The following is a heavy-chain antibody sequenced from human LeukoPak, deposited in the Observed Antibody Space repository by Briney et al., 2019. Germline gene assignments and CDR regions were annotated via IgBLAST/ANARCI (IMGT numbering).Heavy chain of an antibody. D-gene: IGHD6-19*01. Sequence: KPSETLSLTCTVSGGSISSGGYYWSWIRQHPGKGLEWIGYIHYSGSTYYNPSLKSRVTISVDTSKNQFSLKLSSVTAADTAVYYCARSSVAGTLGFDYWGQGTLVTVSS. CDR1: GGSISSGGYY. CDR2: IHYSGST. V-gene: IGHV4-31*03. J-gene: IGHJ4*02. CDR3: ARSSVAGTLGFDY.